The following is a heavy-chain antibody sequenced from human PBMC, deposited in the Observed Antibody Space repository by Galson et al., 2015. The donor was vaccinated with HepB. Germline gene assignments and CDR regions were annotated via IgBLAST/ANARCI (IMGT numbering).Heavy chain of an antibody. J-gene: IGHJ3*02. CDR3: ARARTATSVDIVAILSPDAFDI. CDR2: ISAYNGNT. CDR1: GYTFTSYG. V-gene: IGHV1-18*01. Sequence: QSGAEVKKPGASVKVSCKASGYTFTSYGISWVRQAPGQGLEWMGWISAYNGNTNYAQKLQGRVTMTTDTSTSTAYMELRSLRSDDTAVYYCARARTATSVDIVAILSPDAFDIWGQGTMVTVSS. D-gene: IGHD5-12*01.